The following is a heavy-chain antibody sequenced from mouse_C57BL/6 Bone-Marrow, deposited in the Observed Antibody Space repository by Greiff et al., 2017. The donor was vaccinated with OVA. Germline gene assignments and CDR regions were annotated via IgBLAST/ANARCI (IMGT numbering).Heavy chain of an antibody. CDR3: ARSRGRKGLAY. CDR1: GYTFTDYY. CDR2: IYPGSGNT. V-gene: IGHV1-76*01. D-gene: IGHD3-3*01. J-gene: IGHJ3*01. Sequence: QVQLQQSGAELVRPGASVKLSCKASGYTFTDYYINWVKQRPGQGLEWIARIYPGSGNTYYNEKFKGKATLTAEKSSSTAYMQLSSLTSEDSAVYFCARSRGRKGLAYWGQGTLVTVSA.